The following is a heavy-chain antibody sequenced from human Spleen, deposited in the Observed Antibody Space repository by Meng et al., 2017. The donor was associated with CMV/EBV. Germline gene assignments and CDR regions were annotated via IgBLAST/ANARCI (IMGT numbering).Heavy chain of an antibody. Sequence: SVGSGSYYWSWIRQPPGEGLEWIGYIYYSGSTNYNPSLKSRVTISVDTSKNQFSLKLSSVTAADTAVYYCARGRRITMIVVVRGWFDPWGQGTLVTVSS. CDR3: ARGRRITMIVVVRGWFDP. CDR1: SVGSGSYY. CDR2: IYYSGST. V-gene: IGHV4-61*01. D-gene: IGHD3-22*01. J-gene: IGHJ5*02.